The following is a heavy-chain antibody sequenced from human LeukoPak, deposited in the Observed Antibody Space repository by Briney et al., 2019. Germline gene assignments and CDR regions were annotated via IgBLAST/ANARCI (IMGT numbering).Heavy chain of an antibody. CDR2: IWYDGSNK. CDR1: GFTFSSYG. D-gene: IGHD3-9*01. CDR3: ARDRGYFDWLLPDY. Sequence: EGSLKVSCAASGFTFSSYGMHWVRQAPGKGLEWVAVIWYDGSNKYYADSVKGRFTISRDNSKNTLYLQMNSLRAEDTAVYYCARDRGYFDWLLPDYWGQGTMDSVSS. V-gene: IGHV3-33*01. J-gene: IGHJ4*02.